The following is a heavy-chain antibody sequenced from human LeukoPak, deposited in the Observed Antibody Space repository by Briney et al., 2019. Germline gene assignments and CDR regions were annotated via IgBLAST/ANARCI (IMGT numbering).Heavy chain of an antibody. CDR1: GYTFTSYD. J-gene: IGHJ5*02. V-gene: IGHV1-8*01. D-gene: IGHD3-10*01. Sequence: GASVKVSCKASGYTFTSYDINWVRQATGQGLEWMGWMNPNSGNTGYAQKFQGRVTMTRNTSINTAYMELSSLRSEDTAVYYCARGVLWFGELLPQFDPWGQGTLVTVSS. CDR3: ARGVLWFGELLPQFDP. CDR2: MNPNSGNT.